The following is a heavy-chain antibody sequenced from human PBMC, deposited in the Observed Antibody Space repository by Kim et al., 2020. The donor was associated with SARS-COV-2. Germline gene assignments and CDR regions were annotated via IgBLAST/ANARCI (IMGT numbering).Heavy chain of an antibody. Sequence: KPYNPSLKSRLTITKDTSKTQVVLTMTNMDPVDTATYYCAHTLTSSGLDYWGQGTLVTVSS. V-gene: IGHV2-5*01. J-gene: IGHJ4*02. D-gene: IGHD3-22*01. CDR2: K. CDR3: AHTLTSSGLDY.